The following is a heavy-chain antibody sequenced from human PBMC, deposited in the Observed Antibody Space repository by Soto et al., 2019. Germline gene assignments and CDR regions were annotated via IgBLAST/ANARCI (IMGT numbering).Heavy chain of an antibody. Sequence: GGSLRLSCTASGFTFGDYARSWFRQAPGKGLEWVGFIRSKAYGGTTEYAASVKGRFTISRDDSKSIAYLQMNSLKTEDTAVYYCTRAAFYPYGSGAHWGQGTLVTVSS. CDR2: IRSKAYGGTT. CDR3: TRAAFYPYGSGAH. D-gene: IGHD3-10*01. CDR1: GFTFGDYA. J-gene: IGHJ4*02. V-gene: IGHV3-49*03.